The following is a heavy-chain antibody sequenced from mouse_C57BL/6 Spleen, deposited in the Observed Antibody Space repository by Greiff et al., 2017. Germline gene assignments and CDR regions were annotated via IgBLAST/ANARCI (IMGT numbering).Heavy chain of an antibody. J-gene: IGHJ3*01. Sequence: EVQLQQSGPELVKPGASVKISCKASGYSFTDYNMNWVKQSNGKSLEWIGVINPNYGTTSYNQKFKGKATLTVDQSSSTAYMQLNSLTSEDSAVXYGAPHYDYDVAWFAYWGQGTLVTVSA. CDR2: INPNYGTT. V-gene: IGHV1-39*01. CDR1: GYSFTDYN. D-gene: IGHD2-4*01. CDR3: APHYDYDVAWFAY.